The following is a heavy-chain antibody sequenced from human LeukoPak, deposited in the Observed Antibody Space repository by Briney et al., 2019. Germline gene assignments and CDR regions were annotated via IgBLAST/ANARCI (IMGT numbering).Heavy chain of an antibody. Sequence: KPSETLSLTCTVSGGSISSYYWSWIRQPPGKGLEWIGYIYYSGSTNYNPSLKSRVTISVDTSKNQFSLKLSSVTAADTAVYYCARGAFRVAATPFDFWGQGTLVTVSS. D-gene: IGHD2-15*01. J-gene: IGHJ4*02. CDR2: IYYSGST. V-gene: IGHV4-59*01. CDR3: ARGAFRVAATPFDF. CDR1: GGSISSYY.